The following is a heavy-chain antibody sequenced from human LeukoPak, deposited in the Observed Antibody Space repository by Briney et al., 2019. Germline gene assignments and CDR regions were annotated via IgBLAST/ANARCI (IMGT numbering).Heavy chain of an antibody. V-gene: IGHV3-53*04. CDR2: TYSGGST. Sequence: GGSLRLSCAASGFTVSGNYMSWVRQAPGKGLKWVSFTYSGGSTYYAESVKGRFTVSRHNSKNTLYLQTNSLRGEDTAVYYCASRYGDYGYGMDVWGQGTTVTVSS. D-gene: IGHD4-17*01. CDR3: ASRYGDYGYGMDV. J-gene: IGHJ6*02. CDR1: GFTVSGNY.